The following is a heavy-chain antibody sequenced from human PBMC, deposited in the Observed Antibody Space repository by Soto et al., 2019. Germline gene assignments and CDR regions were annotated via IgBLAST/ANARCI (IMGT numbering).Heavy chain of an antibody. D-gene: IGHD6-6*01. Sequence: SETLSLTCAVYGGSFSGYYWSWIRQPPGKGLEWIGEINHSGSTNYNPSLKSRVTISVDTSKNQFSLKLSSVTAADTAVYYCARGGGYSAARPRGPIDYWGQRTLVTV. J-gene: IGHJ4*02. V-gene: IGHV4-34*01. CDR2: INHSGST. CDR3: ARGGGYSAARPRGPIDY. CDR1: GGSFSGYY.